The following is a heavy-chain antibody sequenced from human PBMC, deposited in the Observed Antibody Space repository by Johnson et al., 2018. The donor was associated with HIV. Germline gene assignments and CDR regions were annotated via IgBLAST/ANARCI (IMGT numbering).Heavy chain of an antibody. Sequence: QVQLVESGGGVVQPGRSLRLSCAASGFTFSSYGMHWVRQAPGKGLEWVAVISYDGSNKYYADSVKGRFTISRDNSKNTLYLQMNSLRAEDTAVYYCATFYYDNSNYFELASFFPGPTDLWGQGTLVTVSS. V-gene: IGHV3-30*03. CDR3: ATFYYDNSNYFELASFFPGPTDL. D-gene: IGHD3-22*01. CDR2: ISYDGSNK. J-gene: IGHJ3*01. CDR1: GFTFSSYG.